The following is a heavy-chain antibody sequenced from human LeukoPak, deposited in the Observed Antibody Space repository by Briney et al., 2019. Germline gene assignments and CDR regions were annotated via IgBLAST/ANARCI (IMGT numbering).Heavy chain of an antibody. CDR2: ISGSGGST. CDR1: GFTFSSYA. D-gene: IGHD1-26*01. CDR3: AKDSHRIVGATLDPYYYYGMDV. V-gene: IGHV3-23*01. J-gene: IGHJ6*02. Sequence: PGGSLRLSCAASGFTFSSYAMSWVRQAPGKGLEWVSAISGSGGSTYYADSVKGRFTISRDNSKNTLYLQMNSLRAEDTVVYYCAKDSHRIVGATLDPYYYYGMDVWGQGTTVTVSS.